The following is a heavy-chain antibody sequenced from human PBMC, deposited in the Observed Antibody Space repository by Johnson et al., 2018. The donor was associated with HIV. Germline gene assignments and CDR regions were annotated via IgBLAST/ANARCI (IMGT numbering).Heavy chain of an antibody. CDR3: ARVMSSGYYRGVRAFDI. CDR2: INWNGGST. J-gene: IGHJ3*02. Sequence: VQLEESGGGVVQPGRSLRLSCAASGFTFSSYSLHWVRQAPGKGLAWVSGINWNGGSTGYAYSVKGRFPIYRDNAKNSLYLQMGSLRAEDTALYYCARVMSSGYYRGVRAFDIWGQGTMVTISS. V-gene: IGHV3-20*04. D-gene: IGHD3-22*01. CDR1: GFTFSSYS.